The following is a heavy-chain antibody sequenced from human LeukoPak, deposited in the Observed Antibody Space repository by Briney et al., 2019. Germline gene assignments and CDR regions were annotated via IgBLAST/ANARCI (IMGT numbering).Heavy chain of an antibody. CDR2: INWNGGST. CDR1: GFTFDDYG. J-gene: IGHJ4*02. V-gene: IGHV3-20*04. CDR3: ARRTLEWLALDY. D-gene: IGHD3-3*01. Sequence: GGSLRLSCAASGFTFDDYGMSWVRQAPGKGLEWVSGINWNGGSTGYADFVKGRFTISRDNAKNSLYLQMNSLRAEDTALYYCARRTLEWLALDYWGQGTLVTVSS.